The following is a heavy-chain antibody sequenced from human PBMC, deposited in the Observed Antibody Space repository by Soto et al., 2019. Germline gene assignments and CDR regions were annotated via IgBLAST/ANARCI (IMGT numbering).Heavy chain of an antibody. CDR3: ARVEYVVAATHGWFDP. V-gene: IGHV4-34*01. Sequence: SETLSLTCAVYGGSFSGYYWSWIRQPPGKGLEWIGEINHSGSTNYNPSLKSRVTISVDTSKNQFSLKLSSVTAADTAVYYCARVEYVVAATHGWFDPWGQGTLVTVSS. D-gene: IGHD2-15*01. J-gene: IGHJ5*02. CDR2: INHSGST. CDR1: GGSFSGYY.